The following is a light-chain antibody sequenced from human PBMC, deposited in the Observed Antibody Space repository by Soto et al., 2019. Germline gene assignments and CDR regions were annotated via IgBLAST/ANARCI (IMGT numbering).Light chain of an antibody. CDR1: QSLLHSNGYNY. V-gene: IGKV2-28*01. CDR3: MQPLQSWT. J-gene: IGKJ1*01. Sequence: EIVMPQSPLALRATPGPSPSISFRASQSLLHSNGYNYLDWYLQKPGQSPQLLIYLGSKRASGVPDRFSGSGSRKDFSLRISRVQAEHVGVSFCMQPLQSWTLGQGTKVDIK. CDR2: LGS.